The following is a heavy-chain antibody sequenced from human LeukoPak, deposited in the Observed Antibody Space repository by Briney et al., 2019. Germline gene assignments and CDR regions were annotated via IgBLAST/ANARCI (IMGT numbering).Heavy chain of an antibody. D-gene: IGHD6-13*01. CDR3: ARVQQQLPTGAFDI. V-gene: IGHV1-69*01. J-gene: IGHJ3*02. Sequence: SVKVSCKASGGTFSSYAISWVRQAPGQGLEWMGGIIPIFGTANYAQKFQGRVTITAEESTSTAYMELSSLRSEDTAVYYCARVQQQLPTGAFDIWGQGTMVTVSS. CDR2: IIPIFGTA. CDR1: GGTFSSYA.